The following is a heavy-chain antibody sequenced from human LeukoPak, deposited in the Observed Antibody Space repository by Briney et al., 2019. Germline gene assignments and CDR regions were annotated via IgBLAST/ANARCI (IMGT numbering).Heavy chain of an antibody. CDR3: ARRGFYYDSSGYPASVFDY. J-gene: IGHJ4*02. CDR1: GGSISSYY. Sequence: SETLSLTCTVSGGSISSYYWSWIRQPPGKGLEWIGYIYYSGSTNYNASLKSRVTISVDTSKNQFSLKLRSVTAADTAVYYCARRGFYYDSSGYPASVFDYWGQGTLVTVSS. D-gene: IGHD3-22*01. CDR2: IYYSGST. V-gene: IGHV4-59*01.